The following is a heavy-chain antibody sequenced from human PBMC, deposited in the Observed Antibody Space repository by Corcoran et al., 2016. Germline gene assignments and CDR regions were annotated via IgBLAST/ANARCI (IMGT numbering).Heavy chain of an antibody. CDR1: GFTFADYA. J-gene: IGHJ4*02. D-gene: IGHD6-19*01. CDR3: SRIQSRGWDGPWDC. Sequence: EVQLVESGGGVVQPGRSLRLSCTASGFTFADYAMSWFRQAPGKGLEWVGFIRSKAYGGTTEDAASVKGRFAISRDDSKSIAYLQMNSLKTEDTAVYYCSRIQSRGWDGPWDCWGQGTLVTVSS. V-gene: IGHV3-49*03. CDR2: IRSKAYGGTT.